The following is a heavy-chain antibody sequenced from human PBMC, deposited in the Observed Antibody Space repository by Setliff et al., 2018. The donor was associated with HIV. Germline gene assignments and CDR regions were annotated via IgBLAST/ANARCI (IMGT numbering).Heavy chain of an antibody. Sequence: PSETLSLTCTVSGGSISSYYWSWIRQPPGKGLEWIGYIYYSGSTNYNPSLKSRVTISVDTSKNQFSLKLSSVTAADTAVYYCARGYPGIAVAGLSYYYYYSMDVWGKGTTVTVSS. CDR3: ARGYPGIAVAGLSYYYYYSMDV. CDR2: IYYSGST. CDR1: GGSISSYY. V-gene: IGHV4-59*01. J-gene: IGHJ6*03. D-gene: IGHD6-19*01.